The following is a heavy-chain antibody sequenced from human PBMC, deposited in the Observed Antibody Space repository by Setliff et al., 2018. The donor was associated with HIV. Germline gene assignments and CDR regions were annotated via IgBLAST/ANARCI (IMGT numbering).Heavy chain of an antibody. D-gene: IGHD3-3*01. CDR1: GYTFTCYY. CDR3: ARTYYNFWSGDYYYYGMDV. J-gene: IGHJ6*02. V-gene: IGHV1-46*01. Sequence: ASVKVSCKASGYTFTCYYMHWVRQAPGQGLEWMGIINPSGGSTSYAQKFQGRVTMTRDTSTSTVYMELSSLRSEDTAVYYCARTYYNFWSGDYYYYGMDVWGQGTTVTVSS. CDR2: INPSGGST.